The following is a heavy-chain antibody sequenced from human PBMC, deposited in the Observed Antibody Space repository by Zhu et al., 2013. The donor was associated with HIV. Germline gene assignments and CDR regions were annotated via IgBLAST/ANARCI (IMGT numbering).Heavy chain of an antibody. D-gene: IGHD5-12*01. CDR1: GGSISSSSYY. CDR2: IHYSGST. V-gene: IGHV4-39*07. CDR3: ARDIGDGYPTPCASDI. J-gene: IGHJ3*02. Sequence: VQLQESGPGLVKPSETLSLTCTVSGGSISSSSYYWGWIRQPPGKGLEWIGSIHYSGSTYYNPSLKSRVTISVDTSKNQFSLKLSSVTAADTAVYYCARDIGDGYPTPCASDIWGQGTMVTVSS.